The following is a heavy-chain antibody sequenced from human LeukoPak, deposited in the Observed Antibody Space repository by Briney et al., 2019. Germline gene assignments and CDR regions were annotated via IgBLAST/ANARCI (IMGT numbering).Heavy chain of an antibody. Sequence: GASVKVSCKVSGYTLTELSMHWVRQAPGKGLEWMGGFDPEDGETIYAQKFQGRITMTEDTSTDTAYMELSSLRSEDTAVYYCTYDSSGYYPGDAFDIWGQGTMVTVSS. CDR3: TYDSSGYYPGDAFDI. CDR1: GYTLTELS. J-gene: IGHJ3*02. D-gene: IGHD3-22*01. V-gene: IGHV1-24*01. CDR2: FDPEDGET.